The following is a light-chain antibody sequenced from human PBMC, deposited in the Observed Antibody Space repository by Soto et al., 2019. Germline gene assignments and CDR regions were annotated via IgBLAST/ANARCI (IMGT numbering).Light chain of an antibody. CDR2: GAS. Sequence: EIVLTQSPGTLSLSPGERATLSCRASQSVSNNYLAWCQQKPGQAPRLLIYGASNRATGIPDRFSGSGSGTDFTLTISKLEPEDFAVYHCQQYGGSPRTFGQGTKVDI. V-gene: IGKV3-20*01. CDR1: QSVSNNY. CDR3: QQYGGSPRT. J-gene: IGKJ1*01.